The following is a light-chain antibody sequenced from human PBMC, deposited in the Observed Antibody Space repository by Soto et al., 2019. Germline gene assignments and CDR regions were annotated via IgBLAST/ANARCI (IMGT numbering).Light chain of an antibody. J-gene: IGLJ2*01. CDR1: SSNIGNND. Sequence: QSALTQPPSVSAAPGQKVTISCSGSSSNIGNNDVYWYQQLPRTAPKLLIYDSNKRPSGISDRFSGSKSGTSATLGITGLQTGDEADYYCETWDSSLSVVVFGGGTKLTVL. CDR2: DSN. CDR3: ETWDSSLSVVV. V-gene: IGLV1-51*01.